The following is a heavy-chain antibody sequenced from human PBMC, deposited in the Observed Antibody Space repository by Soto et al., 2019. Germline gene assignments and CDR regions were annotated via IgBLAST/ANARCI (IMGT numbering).Heavy chain of an antibody. V-gene: IGHV3-30-3*01. CDR1: GFTFSSYA. J-gene: IGHJ6*01. Sequence: GGSLRLSCAASGFTFSSYAMHWVRQAPGKGLEWVAVISYDGSNKYYADSVKGRFTISRDNSKNTLYLQMNSLRAEDTAVYYCARDYCSSTSCYYYYYYYGMGGWGQGNTVTVSS. CDR2: ISYDGSNK. D-gene: IGHD2-2*01. CDR3: ARDYCSSTSCYYYYYYYGMGG.